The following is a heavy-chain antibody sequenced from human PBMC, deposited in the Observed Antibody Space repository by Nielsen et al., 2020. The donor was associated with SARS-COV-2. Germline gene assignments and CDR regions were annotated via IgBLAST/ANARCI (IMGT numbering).Heavy chain of an antibody. CDR3: AGVRLGMDV. J-gene: IGHJ6*02. V-gene: IGHV1-2*04. Sequence: ASVKVSCKASGYTFTSYGISWVRQAPGQGLEWMGWINPNNGGTNYAQKFQGWVTMTRDTSISTAYMELSRLRSDDTAVYYCAGVRLGMDVWGQGTTVTVSS. CDR2: INPNNGGT. CDR1: GYTFTSYG.